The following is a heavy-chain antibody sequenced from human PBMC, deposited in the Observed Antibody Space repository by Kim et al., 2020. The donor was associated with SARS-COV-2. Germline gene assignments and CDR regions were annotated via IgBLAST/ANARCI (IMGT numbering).Heavy chain of an antibody. Sequence: GGSLRLSCLASGFTFSDYYMTWIRQAPGKGLEWISYISSTSQYTNYADSVKGRFIISRDNAKKSLYLQMSSLRAEDTAVYYCVRGEVTYGTEEY. D-gene: IGHD4-4*01. CDR2: ISSTSQYT. CDR1: GFTFSDYY. J-gene: IGHJ1*01. CDR3: VRGEVTYGTEEY. V-gene: IGHV3-11*03.